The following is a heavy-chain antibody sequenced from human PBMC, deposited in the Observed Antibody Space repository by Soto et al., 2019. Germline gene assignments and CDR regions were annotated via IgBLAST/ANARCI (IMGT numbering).Heavy chain of an antibody. J-gene: IGHJ4*02. CDR1: GFTFGSYA. V-gene: IGHV3-23*01. CDR3: AKDNGNYGSGSFSH. D-gene: IGHD3-10*01. Sequence: EVQLLESGRGLVQPGGSLRLSCAASGFTFGSYAMSWVRQAPGKGLEWVSLISGTGDSSEYANSVKGRFTISRDYSKTTVFLQMNSLRAEDTAVYFCAKDNGNYGSGSFSHWGQGTLVTVSS. CDR2: ISGTGDSS.